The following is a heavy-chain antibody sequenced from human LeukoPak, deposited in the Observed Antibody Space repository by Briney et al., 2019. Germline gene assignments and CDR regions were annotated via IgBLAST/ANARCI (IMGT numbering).Heavy chain of an antibody. J-gene: IGHJ4*02. CDR1: GFTFSSYA. D-gene: IGHD6-19*01. CDR2: ISGSGGST. Sequence: PGGSLRLPCAASGFTFSSYAMSWVRQAPGKGLEWVSGISGSGGSTYYADSVKGRFTISRDNSKNTLYLQMNSLRAEDTAIYYCARAVAGNFDYWGQGTLVTVSS. V-gene: IGHV3-23*01. CDR3: ARAVAGNFDY.